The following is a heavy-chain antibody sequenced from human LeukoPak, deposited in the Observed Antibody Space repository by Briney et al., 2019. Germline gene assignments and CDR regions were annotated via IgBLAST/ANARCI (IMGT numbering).Heavy chain of an antibody. CDR2: IYYSGST. J-gene: IGHJ4*02. CDR3: ARDRAPNAVPIVVVPAAFDY. V-gene: IGHV4-39*07. D-gene: IGHD2-2*01. Sequence: PSETLSLTCTVSGGSISSSSYYWGWIRQPPGKGLEWIGSIYYSGSTYYNPSLKSRVTISVDTSKNQFSLKLSSVTAADTAVYYCARDRAPNAVPIVVVPAAFDYWGQGTLVTVSS. CDR1: GGSISSSSYY.